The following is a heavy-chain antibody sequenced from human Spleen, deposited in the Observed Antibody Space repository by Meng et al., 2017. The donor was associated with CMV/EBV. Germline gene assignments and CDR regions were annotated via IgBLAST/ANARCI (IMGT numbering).Heavy chain of an antibody. V-gene: IGHV3-23*03. Sequence: GESLKISCAASGFTFSSYAMSWVRQAPGKGLEWVSVIYSGGSSTYYADSVKGRFTISRDNSKNTLYLQMNSLRAEDTALYYCAKSGYCSTTSCYIPGDNWFDPWGQGTLVTVSS. CDR2: IYSGGSST. J-gene: IGHJ5*02. CDR3: AKSGYCSTTSCYIPGDNWFDP. CDR1: GFTFSSYA. D-gene: IGHD2-2*01.